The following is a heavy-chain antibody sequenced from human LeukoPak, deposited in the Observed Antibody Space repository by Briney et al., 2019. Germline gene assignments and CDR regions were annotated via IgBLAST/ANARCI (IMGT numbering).Heavy chain of an antibody. CDR1: GFTFSSYW. CDR3: ARSETPMVRGVIITPDYYYGMDV. V-gene: IGHV3-48*04. J-gene: IGHJ6*02. D-gene: IGHD3-10*01. CDR2: ISSSSSTI. Sequence: PGGSLRLSCAASGFTFSSYWMHWVRQAPGKGLEWVSYISSSSSTIYYADSVKGRFTISRDNAKNSLYLQMNSLRAEDTAVYYCARSETPMVRGVIITPDYYYGMDVWGQGTTVTVSS.